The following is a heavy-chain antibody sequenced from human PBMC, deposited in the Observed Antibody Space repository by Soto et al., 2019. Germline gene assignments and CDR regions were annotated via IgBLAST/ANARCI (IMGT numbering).Heavy chain of an antibody. CDR3: ARAYSTYYYYYYGMDV. Sequence: PSETLSLTCAVSGGSISSSNWWSWVRQPPGKGLEWIGEIYHSGSTNYNPSLKSRVTMSVDTSKNRFSLKLSSVIAADTAVYYCARAYSTYYYYYYGMDVWGQGTTVTVSS. V-gene: IGHV4-4*02. CDR1: GGSISSSNW. J-gene: IGHJ6*02. CDR2: IYHSGST. D-gene: IGHD4-4*01.